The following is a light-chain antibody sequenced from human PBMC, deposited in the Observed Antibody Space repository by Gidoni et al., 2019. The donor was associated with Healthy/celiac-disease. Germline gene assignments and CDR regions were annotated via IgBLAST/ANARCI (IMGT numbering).Light chain of an antibody. V-gene: IGLV1-40*01. CDR2: GNS. J-gene: IGLJ2*01. Sequence: QSVLTQPPSVSGAPGQRVTISCTGSSSNIWAGYDVHWYQQLPGTAPKLLIYGNSNRPSGVPDRFSCSKSGTSAALAITGLQAEDEADCYCQSYDSSLSGSVFGGGTKLTVL. CDR1: SSNIWAGYD. CDR3: QSYDSSLSGSV.